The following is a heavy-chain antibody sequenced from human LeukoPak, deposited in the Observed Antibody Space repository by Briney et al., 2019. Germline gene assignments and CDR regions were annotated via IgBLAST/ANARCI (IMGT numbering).Heavy chain of an antibody. V-gene: IGHV1-3*01. CDR2: INAGNGNT. J-gene: IGHJ3*02. D-gene: IGHD3-9*01. CDR3: ARDRNILRYFDWSDAFDI. Sequence: ASVKVSCKASGYTFTSYAMHWVRQAPGQRLEWMGWINAGNGNTKYSQKFQGRVTITRDTSASTAYMELSSLRSEDTAVYYCARDRNILRYFDWSDAFDIWGQGTMVTVSS. CDR1: GYTFTSYA.